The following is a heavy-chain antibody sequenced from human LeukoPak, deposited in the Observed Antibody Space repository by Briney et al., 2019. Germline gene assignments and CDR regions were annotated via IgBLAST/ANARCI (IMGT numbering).Heavy chain of an antibody. CDR1: GCTFISYA. V-gene: IGHV1-69*01. D-gene: IGHD2-2*01. Sequence: SVKVSFQCPGCTFISYAISWVRQAPGQGLEWMGVIIPIFGAANYSHKFYGRVTITVDESKSTAYTELSSLRSEDTAGDFCARVVPAAMGVLWFDLWGQGTLVSVSS. CDR3: ARVVPAAMGVLWFDL. CDR2: IIPIFGAA. J-gene: IGHJ5*02.